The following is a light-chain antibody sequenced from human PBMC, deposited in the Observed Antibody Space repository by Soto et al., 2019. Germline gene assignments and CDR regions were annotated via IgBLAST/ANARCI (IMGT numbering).Light chain of an antibody. CDR1: EDISKS. Sequence: DIQMTQSPSSLSASVGDRVTITCQASEDISKSLNWYQQKPGKAPDLLIYEASNLETGGPSNFSGSGSGTAFTFTISSLQPEDIATYYCQQSHNLPFTFGPGTKVEIK. CDR2: EAS. V-gene: IGKV1-33*01. CDR3: QQSHNLPFT. J-gene: IGKJ3*01.